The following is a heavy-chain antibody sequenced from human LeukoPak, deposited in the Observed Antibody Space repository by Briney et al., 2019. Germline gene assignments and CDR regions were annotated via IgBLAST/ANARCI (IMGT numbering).Heavy chain of an antibody. D-gene: IGHD2-15*01. Sequence: GGSLRLSCAASGFTFSSYSMNWVRQAPGKGLEWVSSISSSSSYIYYADSVKGRFTISRDNAKNSLYLQMNSLRAEDTAVYYCARSSAVVVSHLGYFDYWGQGTLVTVSS. V-gene: IGHV3-21*01. J-gene: IGHJ4*02. CDR3: ARSSAVVVSHLGYFDY. CDR1: GFTFSSYS. CDR2: ISSSSSYI.